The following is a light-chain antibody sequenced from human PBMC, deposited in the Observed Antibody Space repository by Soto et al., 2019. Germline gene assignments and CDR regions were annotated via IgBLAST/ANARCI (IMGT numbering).Light chain of an antibody. CDR2: EVS. J-gene: IGLJ1*01. Sequence: QSVLTQPASVSGAPGQSTTISCTGTSIDVGAYNYVSWYQQHPGKAPKLMIYEVSNRPSGVSNRFSGSKSGDTASLTISGLQAEDEADYYCSSYTTSSTYAFGTGTKLTVL. CDR1: SIDVGAYNY. CDR3: SSYTTSSTYA. V-gene: IGLV2-14*01.